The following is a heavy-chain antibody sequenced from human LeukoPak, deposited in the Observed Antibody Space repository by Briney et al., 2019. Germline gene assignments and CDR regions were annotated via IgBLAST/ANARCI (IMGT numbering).Heavy chain of an antibody. V-gene: IGHV1-8*03. CDR2: MNPNSGNT. CDR1: GYTFTSYD. D-gene: IGHD3-3*01. CDR3: ARSIIGVLRFLEWLPKYYYYYYMDV. J-gene: IGHJ6*03. Sequence: GASVKVSCKASGYTFTSYDINWMRQATGQGLEWMGWMNPNSGNTGYAQKFQGRVTITRNTSISTAYMELSSLRSEDTAVYYCARSIIGVLRFLEWLPKYYYYYYMDVWGKGTTVTVSS.